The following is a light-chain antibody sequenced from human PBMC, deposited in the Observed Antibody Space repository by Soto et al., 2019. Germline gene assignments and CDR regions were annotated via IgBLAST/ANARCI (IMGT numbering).Light chain of an antibody. CDR3: SSYAGSSTYV. CDR1: HANLGNNY. V-gene: IGLV1-47*02. J-gene: IGLJ1*01. Sequence: QSVLTQPPSASWTPWQRFTISCSLIHANLGNNYVCWYQQRPGTAPKLLIYSNNQRPSGVPDRFSGSKSGNTASLTVSGLQAEDEADYYCSSYAGSSTYVFGIGTKVNV. CDR2: SNN.